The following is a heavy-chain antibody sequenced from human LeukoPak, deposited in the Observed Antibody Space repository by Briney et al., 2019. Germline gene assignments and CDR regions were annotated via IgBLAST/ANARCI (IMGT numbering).Heavy chain of an antibody. J-gene: IGHJ6*02. CDR3: ARDKWVRVGNSWRHYAMDV. CDR2: MYYSGST. CDR1: GGSLRSDDSY. Sequence: PSETLSLTCTLSGGSLRSDDSYWTWIRQPPGKGLEWLGYMYYSGSTYYNPSLKTRISISEDTSKSQISLKLTSVTAADTAVYYCARDKWVRVGNSWRHYAMDVWGQGTTVTVSS. D-gene: IGHD6-13*01. V-gene: IGHV4-30-4*08.